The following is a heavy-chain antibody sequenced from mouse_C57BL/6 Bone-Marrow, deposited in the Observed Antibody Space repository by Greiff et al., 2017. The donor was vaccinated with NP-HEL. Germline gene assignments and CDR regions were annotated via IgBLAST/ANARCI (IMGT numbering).Heavy chain of an antibody. D-gene: IGHD2-2*01. CDR1: GYTFTSYW. Sequence: QVQLQQPGAELVKPGASVKLSCKASGYTFTSYWMHWVKQRPGQGLEWIGMIHPNSGSTNYNEKFKSKATLTVDKSSSTAYMQLSSLTSEDSAVYYCARRGYYYAMDYWGQGTSVTVSS. J-gene: IGHJ4*01. CDR3: ARRGYYYAMDY. V-gene: IGHV1-64*01. CDR2: IHPNSGST.